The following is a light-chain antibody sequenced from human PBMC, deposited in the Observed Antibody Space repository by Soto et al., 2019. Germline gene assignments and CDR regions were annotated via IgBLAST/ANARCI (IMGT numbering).Light chain of an antibody. V-gene: IGLV2-8*01. CDR1: SSDVGNYKY. CDR2: EVS. Sequence: QSALTQSPSASGSPGQSVTISCTGTSSDVGNYKYVSWYQQHPGKAPKLMIYEVSKRPSGVPDRFSGSKSGNTASLTVSGLQADDEADYYCSSYAGSNNWVFGGWTKLTVL. CDR3: SSYAGSNNWV. J-gene: IGLJ3*02.